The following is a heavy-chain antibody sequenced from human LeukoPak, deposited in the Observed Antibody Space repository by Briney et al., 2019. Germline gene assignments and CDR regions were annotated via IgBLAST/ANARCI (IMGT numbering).Heavy chain of an antibody. D-gene: IGHD6-6*01. V-gene: IGHV4-34*01. CDR3: ARPPDSSSRGY. J-gene: IGHJ4*02. CDR2: IYYSGST. Sequence: SETLSLTCAVYGGSFSGYYWSWIRQPPGKGLEWIGSIYYSGSTYYNPSLKSRVTISVDTSKNQFSLKLSSVTAADTAVYYCARPPDSSSRGYWGQGTLVTVSS. CDR1: GGSFSGYY.